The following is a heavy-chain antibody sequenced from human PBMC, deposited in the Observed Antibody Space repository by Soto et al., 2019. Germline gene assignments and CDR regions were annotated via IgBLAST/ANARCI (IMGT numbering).Heavy chain of an antibody. Sequence: PSETLSLTCTVSGGSISHNNPYWGWIRQPPGKGLEWIGNIFYGGSTYYNPSLKSRLTLSIDASKNKFSLQLSSVTAAETAVYSCARTQVGQSRGSEFDPWGQGTLVTVSS. CDR1: GGSISHNNPY. CDR3: ARTQVGQSRGSEFDP. J-gene: IGHJ5*02. CDR2: IFYGGST. V-gene: IGHV4-39*01. D-gene: IGHD6-19*01.